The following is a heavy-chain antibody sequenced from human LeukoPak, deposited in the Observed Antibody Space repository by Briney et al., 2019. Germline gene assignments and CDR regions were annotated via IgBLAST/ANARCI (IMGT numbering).Heavy chain of an antibody. CDR1: GYTFTDYY. J-gene: IGHJ4*02. V-gene: IGHV1-2*02. CDR2: INPNSGGT. CDR3: ARFSGSSNFDY. D-gene: IGHD1-26*01. Sequence: ASVKVSCKASGYTFTDYYMHWVRQAPGQELEWMGWINPNSGGTNYAQKFQGRVTMTRDTSISTAYMELSRLRSDDTAVYYCARFSGSSNFDYWGQGTLVTVSS.